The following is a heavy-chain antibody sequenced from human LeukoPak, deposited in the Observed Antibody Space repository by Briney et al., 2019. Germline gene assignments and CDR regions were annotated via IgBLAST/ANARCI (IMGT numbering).Heavy chain of an antibody. Sequence: PGGSLRLSCAASGFTFDDHAMHCVRQAPGKGREGGSLIWNDGSTKESDSVKGRFTISRDNNKKSLYLEMNSLRIEDTALYHCASQTKHYYGSRSYWTAFDTWGQGTMVTVSS. V-gene: IGHV3-43*02. CDR3: ASQTKHYYGSRSYWTAFDT. D-gene: IGHD3-10*01. J-gene: IGHJ3*02. CDR1: GFTFDDHA. CDR2: IWNDGST.